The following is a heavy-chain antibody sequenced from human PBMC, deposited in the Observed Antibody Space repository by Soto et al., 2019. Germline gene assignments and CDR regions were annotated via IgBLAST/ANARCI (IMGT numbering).Heavy chain of an antibody. Sequence: QLQLQESGPGLVKPSETLSLTCTVSGGSIISISYYWGWIRQPPGKGLEWIGSIYYSGSTYYNPSLKSRVTRSVDTSKNQFSLILSSVTAADTAVYYCARLPYGDGMFDYWGQGTLVTVSS. CDR1: GGSIISISYY. V-gene: IGHV4-39*01. CDR3: ARLPYGDGMFDY. D-gene: IGHD4-17*01. J-gene: IGHJ4*02. CDR2: IYYSGST.